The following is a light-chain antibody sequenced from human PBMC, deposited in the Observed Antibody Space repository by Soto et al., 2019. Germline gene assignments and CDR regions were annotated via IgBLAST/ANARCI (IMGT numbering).Light chain of an antibody. CDR1: QDIGNS. J-gene: IGKJ5*01. CDR2: GAT. Sequence: DIQITQSPSSLSASIGDRVTITCQASQDIGNSLNWYQQLPGKPPKLLIYGATNLEAGVPLRFSGRGSGTHLTFTIASLEPEDIATYSCQQYDDLPSITFGQGTRLEIK. V-gene: IGKV1-33*01. CDR3: QQYDDLPSIT.